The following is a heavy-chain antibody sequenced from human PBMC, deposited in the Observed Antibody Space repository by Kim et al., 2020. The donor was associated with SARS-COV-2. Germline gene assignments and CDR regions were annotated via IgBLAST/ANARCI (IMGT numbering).Heavy chain of an antibody. J-gene: IGHJ5*02. V-gene: IGHV4-59*01. D-gene: IGHD3-3*01. CDR1: GGSISSYY. Sequence: GSLSLTCTVSGGSISSYYWSWIRQPPGKGLEWIGYIYYSGSTNYNPSLKSRVTISVDTSKNQFSLKLSSVTAADTAVYYCARGSSLTIFGVVGWFDPWG. CDR3: ARGSSLTIFGVVGWFDP. CDR2: IYYSGST.